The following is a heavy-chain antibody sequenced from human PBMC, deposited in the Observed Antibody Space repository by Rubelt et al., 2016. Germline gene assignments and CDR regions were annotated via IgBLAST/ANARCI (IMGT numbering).Heavy chain of an antibody. D-gene: IGHD2-15*01. CDR2: IYYSGST. J-gene: IGHJ4*02. CDR3: ATRLPTDD. CDR1: GGSISSGNYY. Sequence: QLQLQESGPGLVKPSETLSLTCSVSGGSISSGNYYWGWIRQPPGKGLEWIGSIYYSGSTYYNPSLKSRVTVSVDTSKNQVCLEVTSLTAADTAVYFCATRLPTDDWGQGTPVTV. V-gene: IGHV4-39*07.